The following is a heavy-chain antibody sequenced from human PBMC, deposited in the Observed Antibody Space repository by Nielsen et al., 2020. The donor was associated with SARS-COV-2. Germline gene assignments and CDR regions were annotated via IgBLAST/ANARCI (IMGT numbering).Heavy chain of an antibody. D-gene: IGHD3-9*01. J-gene: IGHJ4*02. CDR3: ARYPTRKYYFDY. V-gene: IGHV4-39*01. CDR2: IYYSGGT. Sequence: WIRQPPGKGLEWIGSIYYSGGTYYNPSLKSRVTISVDTSKNQFSLKLSSVTAADTAVYYCARYPTRKYYFDYWGQGTLVTVSS.